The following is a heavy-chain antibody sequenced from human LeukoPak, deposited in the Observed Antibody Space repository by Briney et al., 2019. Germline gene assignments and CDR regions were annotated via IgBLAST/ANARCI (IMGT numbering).Heavy chain of an antibody. CDR3: ARDRGNWNYVAYGMDV. Sequence: GGSLRPSCAASGFTFSSYGMNWVRQAPGKGLEWVAVIWYDGSNKYYADSVKGRFTISRDNSKNALYLQMNSLRAEDTAVYYCARDRGNWNYVAYGMDVWGQGTTVTVSS. J-gene: IGHJ6*02. D-gene: IGHD1-7*01. CDR1: GFTFSSYG. V-gene: IGHV3-33*01. CDR2: IWYDGSNK.